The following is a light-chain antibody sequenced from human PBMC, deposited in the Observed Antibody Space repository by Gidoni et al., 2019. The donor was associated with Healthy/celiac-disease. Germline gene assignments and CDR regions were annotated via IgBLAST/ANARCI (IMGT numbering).Light chain of an antibody. CDR3: QHSYSTSYT. Sequence: DIQTTQSPSSLSASVGDRVTITCRASQSISSYVNWYQQKPGKAPKLLIYDASSLQSGVPSRFSGSGSGTDFTLPLSSLQPEDFATYYCQHSYSTSYTCGQGTKLEIK. CDR2: DAS. J-gene: IGKJ2*01. CDR1: QSISSY. V-gene: IGKV1-39*01.